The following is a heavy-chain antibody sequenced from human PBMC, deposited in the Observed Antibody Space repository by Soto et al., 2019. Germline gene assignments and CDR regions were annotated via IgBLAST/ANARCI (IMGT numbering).Heavy chain of an antibody. Sequence: EVQLVESGGGLVQPGGSLRLSCVASGFTFSSYSMNWVRQAPGKGLEWVSYISSSSSTIYYADSVKGRFTISRDNAKNSLYLQMTSLRAEDTAVYYCARPPSSDWYFDLWGRGTLVTVSS. J-gene: IGHJ2*01. CDR2: ISSSSSTI. CDR1: GFTFSSYS. CDR3: ARPPSSDWYFDL. V-gene: IGHV3-48*01. D-gene: IGHD6-19*01.